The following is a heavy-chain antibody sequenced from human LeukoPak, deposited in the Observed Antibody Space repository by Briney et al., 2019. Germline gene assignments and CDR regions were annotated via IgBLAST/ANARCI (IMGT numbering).Heavy chain of an antibody. D-gene: IGHD2-8*01. CDR3: ARGESMVYARSLEDY. J-gene: IGHJ4*02. CDR1: GYTFTGYY. CDR2: INPNSGGT. V-gene: IGHV1-2*02. Sequence: ASVKVSCKASGYTFTGYYMHWVRQAPGQGLEWMGWINPNSGGTNYAQKFQGRVTMTRDTSISTAYMELSRLRSDDTAVYYCARGESMVYARSLEDYCGQGTLVTVSS.